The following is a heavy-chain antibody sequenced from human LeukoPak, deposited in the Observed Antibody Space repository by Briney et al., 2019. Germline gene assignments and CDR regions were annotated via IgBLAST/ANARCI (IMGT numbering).Heavy chain of an antibody. CDR2: ISKSGDHT. Sequence: GGSLRLSCAVSGLTFNNYAMSWVRQAPGKGLEWVSAISKSGDHTYYAASVKGRFTIYRDNSKNTQYLQMNSLRAEDTAVYYCATSWGPDTSAFRWGRDGMDVWGQGTTVIVS. CDR1: GLTFNNYA. D-gene: IGHD3-16*01. V-gene: IGHV3-23*01. CDR3: ATSWGPDTSAFRWGRDGMDV. J-gene: IGHJ6*02.